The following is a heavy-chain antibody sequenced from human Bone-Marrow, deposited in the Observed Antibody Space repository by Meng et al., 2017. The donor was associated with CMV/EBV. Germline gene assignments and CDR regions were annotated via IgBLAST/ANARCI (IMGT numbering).Heavy chain of an antibody. D-gene: IGHD3-3*01. CDR3: ARGRTSYYDFWSGYPTW. CDR1: GFTFSSYW. CDR2: INSDGSST. J-gene: IGHJ4*02. Sequence: GESLKISCAASGFTFSSYWMHWVRQAPGKGLVWVSRINSDGSSTSYADSVKGRFTISRDNAKNTLYLQMNSLRAEDTAVYYCARGRTSYYDFWSGYPTWWGRGTLVTVSS. V-gene: IGHV3-74*01.